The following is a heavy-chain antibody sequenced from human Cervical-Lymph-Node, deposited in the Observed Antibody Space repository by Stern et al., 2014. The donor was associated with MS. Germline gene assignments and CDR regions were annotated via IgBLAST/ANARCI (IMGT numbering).Heavy chain of an antibody. D-gene: IGHD4/OR15-4a*01. CDR1: GYTFTSYA. CDR3: ATVSSADYPY. V-gene: IGHV7-4-1*02. CDR2: INTKTGNP. J-gene: IGHJ4*02. Sequence: VPLVESGSELQKPGASVKVSCKASGYTFTSYALKWVRQAPGQGLEGMGWINTKTGNPTYAQGFTGRFVFSLDTYVSTAYLQISGLRAEDSAVYYCATVSSADYPYWGQGTLVTVSS.